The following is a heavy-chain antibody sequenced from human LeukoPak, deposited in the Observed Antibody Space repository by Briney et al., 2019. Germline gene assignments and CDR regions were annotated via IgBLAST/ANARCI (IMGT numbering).Heavy chain of an antibody. J-gene: IGHJ6*03. D-gene: IGHD6-25*01. CDR1: ARTFSSYS. CDR2: TIPIFGTT. Sequence: SVKLSCKVAARTFSSYSTRWVRQAAGQGREWMGRTIPIFGTTNYTQKWQGCVSIRTDESTRTAYMELSSLRSEDTAVYYCASDLRTYSSGPYYYYYYMDVWGKGTTVTVSS. V-gene: IGHV1-69*05. CDR3: ASDLRTYSSGPYYYYYYMDV.